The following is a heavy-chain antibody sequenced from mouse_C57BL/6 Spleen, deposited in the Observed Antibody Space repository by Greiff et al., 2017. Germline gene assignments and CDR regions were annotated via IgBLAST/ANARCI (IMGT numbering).Heavy chain of an antibody. CDR1: GFTFSDYG. J-gene: IGHJ4*01. V-gene: IGHV5-17*01. CDR2: ISSGSSTI. D-gene: IGHD2-14*01. Sequence: EVKLMASGGGLVKPGGSLKLSCAASGFTFSDYGMHWVRQAPEQGLEWVAYISSGSSTIYYADTVKGRFTLSRDNAKNTLFLQMTSLRSEDTAMYYCARGGTPYAMDYWGQGTSVTVSS. CDR3: ARGGTPYAMDY.